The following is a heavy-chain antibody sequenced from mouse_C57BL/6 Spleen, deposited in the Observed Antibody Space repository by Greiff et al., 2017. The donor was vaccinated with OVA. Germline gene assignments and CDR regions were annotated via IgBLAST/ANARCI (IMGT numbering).Heavy chain of an antibody. Sequence: EVQVVESGGGLVQPKGSLKLSCAASGFSFNTYAMNWVSQAPGQGLEWVARIRSKSNNYATYYADSVKDRFTISRDDSESMLYLQMNNLIPKYTAMYYCVRQGTPGYFDFWGTGTTVTVSS. D-gene: IGHD2-14*01. J-gene: IGHJ1*03. V-gene: IGHV10-1*01. CDR2: IRSKSNNYAT. CDR1: GFSFNTYA. CDR3: VRQGTPGYFDF.